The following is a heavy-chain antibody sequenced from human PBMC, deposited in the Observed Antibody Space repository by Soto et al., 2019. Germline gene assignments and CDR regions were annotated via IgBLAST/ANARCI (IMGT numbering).Heavy chain of an antibody. D-gene: IGHD2-15*01. CDR1: GGSFSGYY. CDR2: INHSGST. CDR3: ARGATPDYYCGMDV. V-gene: IGHV4-34*01. Sequence: SETLSLTCAVYGGSFSGYYWSWIRQPPGKGLEWIGEINHSGSTNYNPSLKSRVTISVDTSKNQFSLKLSSVTAADTAVYYCARGATPDYYCGMDVWGQGTTDTVSS. J-gene: IGHJ6*02.